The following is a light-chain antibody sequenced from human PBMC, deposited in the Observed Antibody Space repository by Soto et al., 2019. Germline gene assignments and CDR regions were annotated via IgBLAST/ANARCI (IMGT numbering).Light chain of an antibody. CDR3: QQYNAYSQA. Sequence: DIQMTQSPSTLSASVGDRVTITCRARESVSRWLAWYQQKPGRTPKLLIYPASKLETGVPSRFSGSGSWTDFPLTISSLQPDYFATYYCQQYNAYSQAFGQGTKVEIK. J-gene: IGKJ1*01. CDR2: PAS. V-gene: IGKV1-5*03. CDR1: ESVSRW.